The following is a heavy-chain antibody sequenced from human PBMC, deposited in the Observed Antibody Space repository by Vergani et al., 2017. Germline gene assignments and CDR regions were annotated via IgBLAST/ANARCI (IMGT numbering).Heavy chain of an antibody. Sequence: EVQLLESGGDIVQPGGSLRLSCAASGFTFNHYAMNWVRQAPGKGLEWVSGISGSGGSTYYAGSVKGRFTLSRDSSKNTLYLQMNSLRAGDTAVYYCAKANPRNSGYDYLYYYHAMDVWGQGTTVTVSS. D-gene: IGHD5-12*01. J-gene: IGHJ6*02. CDR1: GFTFNHYA. V-gene: IGHV3-23*01. CDR3: AKANPRNSGYDYLYYYHAMDV. CDR2: ISGSGGST.